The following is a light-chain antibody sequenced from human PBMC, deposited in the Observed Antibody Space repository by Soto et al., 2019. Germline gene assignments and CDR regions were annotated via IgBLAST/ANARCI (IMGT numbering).Light chain of an antibody. CDR3: SSYTSSSTLVV. Sequence: QSALTQPASESGSPGQSITISCTGTSSDVGGYNYVSWYQQHPGKAPKLMIYEVSNRPSGVSNRFSGSKSGNTASLTISGLQAEDEADYYCSSYTSSSTLVVFGGGNKLTVL. J-gene: IGLJ2*01. V-gene: IGLV2-14*01. CDR1: SSDVGGYNY. CDR2: EVS.